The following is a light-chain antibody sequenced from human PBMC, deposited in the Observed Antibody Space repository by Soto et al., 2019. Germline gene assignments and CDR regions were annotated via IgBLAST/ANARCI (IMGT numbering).Light chain of an antibody. CDR3: QQYHTYWWT. Sequence: DIQMTQSPSTLSASVGDRVTITCRASQTIINWLAWYQQKPGKAPKLLIYKASTLEGEVPSRFSGSGSETEFTLTTNSLQPDDSATYYCQQYHTYWWTFGQGTKV. CDR1: QTIINW. CDR2: KAS. J-gene: IGKJ1*01. V-gene: IGKV1-5*03.